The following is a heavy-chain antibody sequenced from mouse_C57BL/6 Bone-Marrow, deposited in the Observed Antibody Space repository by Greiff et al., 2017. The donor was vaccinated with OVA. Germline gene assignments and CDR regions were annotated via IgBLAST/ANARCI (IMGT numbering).Heavy chain of an antibody. CDR2: IYPRDGST. J-gene: IGHJ2*01. CDR3: ARSIYYYGSSFYFDY. Sequence: VKLVESDAELVKPGASVKISCKVSGYTFTDHTIHWMKQRPEQGLEWIGYIYPRDGSTKYNEKFKGKATLTADKSSSTAYMQLNSLTSEDSAVYFCARSIYYYGSSFYFDYWGQGTTLTVSS. CDR1: GYTFTDHT. V-gene: IGHV1-78*01. D-gene: IGHD1-1*01.